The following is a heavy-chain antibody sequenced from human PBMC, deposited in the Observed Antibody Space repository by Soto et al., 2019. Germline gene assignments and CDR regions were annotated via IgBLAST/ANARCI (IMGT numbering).Heavy chain of an antibody. Sequence: EVQLVESGGGLVQPGGSLRLSCAASGFTFSSYAMHWVRQAPGKGLEYVSAISSNGGSTYYANSVKDRFTISRDNSKNTLYLQMGSLRAEDMAVYYCARARGAHYDYWGQGTLVTVSS. V-gene: IGHV3-64*01. CDR2: ISSNGGST. CDR1: GFTFSSYA. CDR3: ARARGAHYDY. J-gene: IGHJ4*02. D-gene: IGHD1-26*01.